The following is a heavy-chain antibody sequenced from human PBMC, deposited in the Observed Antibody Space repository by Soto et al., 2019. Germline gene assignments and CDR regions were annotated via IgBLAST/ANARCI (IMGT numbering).Heavy chain of an antibody. Sequence: KPSETLSLTCTVSGGSISSGGYYWSWIRQHPGKGLEWIGYIYYSGSTYYNPSLKSRVTISVDTSKNQFSLKLSSVTAADTAVYYCARDLGAVADNWFDPWGQGTLVTSPQ. V-gene: IGHV4-31*03. CDR2: IYYSGST. D-gene: IGHD6-19*01. CDR3: ARDLGAVADNWFDP. CDR1: GGSISSGGYY. J-gene: IGHJ5*02.